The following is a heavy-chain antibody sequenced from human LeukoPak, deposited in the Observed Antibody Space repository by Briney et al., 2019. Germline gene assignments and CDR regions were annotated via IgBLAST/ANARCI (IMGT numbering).Heavy chain of an antibody. J-gene: IGHJ6*02. V-gene: IGHV1-46*01. CDR2: INPSGGST. CDR1: GYTFTSYY. D-gene: IGHD3-3*01. Sequence: ASVKVSCKASGYTFTSYYMHWVRQAPGQGLEWMGIINPSGGSTSYAQKFQGRVTMTRDTSTSTVYMELSSLRSEDTAVYYCARGTIFGVVTTSCMDVWGQGTTGTVSS. CDR3: ARGTIFGVVTTSCMDV.